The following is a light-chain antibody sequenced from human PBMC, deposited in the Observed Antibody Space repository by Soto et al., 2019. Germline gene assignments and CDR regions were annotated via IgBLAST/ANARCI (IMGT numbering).Light chain of an antibody. V-gene: IGKV3-15*01. J-gene: IGKJ1*01. CDR3: QQYNNWPPWT. Sequence: EIVLTQSPGTLSLSQGERATLSCRASHSISNTYLAWYQHKPGQAPRLLIYATSTRATGIPVRFSGSASGTEFTLTISSLQSEDFTVYYCQQYNNWPPWTFGQGTKVDIK. CDR1: HSISNTY. CDR2: ATS.